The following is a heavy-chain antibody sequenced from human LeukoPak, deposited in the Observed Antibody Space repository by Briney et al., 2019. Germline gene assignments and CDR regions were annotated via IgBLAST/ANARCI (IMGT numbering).Heavy chain of an antibody. CDR2: TSSSGSTI. D-gene: IGHD2-2*01. V-gene: IGHV3-11*04. CDR3: TRVGYCATTSCRTAFDI. J-gene: IGHJ3*02. CDR1: GFTFSDYY. Sequence: GGSLRLSCAASGFTFSDYYMSWIRQAPGKGLEWVSYTSSSGSTIYYADSVKGRFTISRDNAKSTLYLQMNSLRAEDTAVYYCTRVGYCATTSCRTAFDIWGQGTVVTVSS.